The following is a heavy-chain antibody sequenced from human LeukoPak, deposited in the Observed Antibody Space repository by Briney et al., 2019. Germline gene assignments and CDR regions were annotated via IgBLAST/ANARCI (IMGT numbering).Heavy chain of an antibody. J-gene: IGHJ4*02. CDR3: AKERREWLVGATFDY. CDR1: GFTFSSSA. Sequence: GGSLRLSCAASGFTFSSSAMRWVRQAPGKGLEWVSSISSSGGSTYYADSVKGRFAISRDNSKNTLYLQMNSLRAEDTAVYYCAKERREWLVGATFDYWGQGTLVTVSS. V-gene: IGHV3-23*01. D-gene: IGHD1-26*01. CDR2: ISSSGGST.